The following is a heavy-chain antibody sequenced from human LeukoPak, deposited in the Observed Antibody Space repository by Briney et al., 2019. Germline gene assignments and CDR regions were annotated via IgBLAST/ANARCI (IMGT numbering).Heavy chain of an antibody. V-gene: IGHV3-21*01. Sequence: GGSLRLSCAASGFTFSTYSMNWVRQAPGKGLEWVSSISSSSSYIYYADSVKGRFTISRDNAKKSVYLQMNSLRAEDTAVYYCARVAGYDFWSGYRTYFDYWGQGTLVTVSS. CDR3: ARVAGYDFWSGYRTYFDY. CDR2: ISSSSSYI. D-gene: IGHD3-3*01. CDR1: GFTFSTYS. J-gene: IGHJ4*02.